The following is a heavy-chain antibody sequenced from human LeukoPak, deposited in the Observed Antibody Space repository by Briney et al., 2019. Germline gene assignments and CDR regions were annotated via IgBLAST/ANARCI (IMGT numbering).Heavy chain of an antibody. D-gene: IGHD5-24*01. CDR3: ARVRVGGYNSFDL. Sequence: GASVKVSCKASGYTFTSYYMHWVRQAPGQGLEWMGIINPSGGSTSYAQKFQGRVTMTTDTSTSTDYMELSSLRSEDTAVYYCARVRVGGYNSFDLWGRGTLVTVSS. CDR2: INPSGGST. CDR1: GYTFTSYY. V-gene: IGHV1-46*01. J-gene: IGHJ2*01.